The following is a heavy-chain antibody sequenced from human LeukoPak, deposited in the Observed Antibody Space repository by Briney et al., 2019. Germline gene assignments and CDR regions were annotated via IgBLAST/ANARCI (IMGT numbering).Heavy chain of an antibody. CDR3: ARGGYYDSIDFYPGYFDL. J-gene: IGHJ2*01. Sequence: PSETLSLTCTVSGGSVSSVNSHWSWIRQPAGKGLEWIGRIYTSGSINYDPSLKTRVTISIDTSKNQFSLELTSVTAADTAVYYCARGGYYDSIDFYPGYFDLWGRGTLVTVSS. D-gene: IGHD3-22*01. V-gene: IGHV4-61*02. CDR1: GGSVSSVNSH. CDR2: IYTSGSI.